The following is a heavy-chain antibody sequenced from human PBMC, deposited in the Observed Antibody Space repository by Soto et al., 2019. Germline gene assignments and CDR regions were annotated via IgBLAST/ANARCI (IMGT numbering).Heavy chain of an antibody. Sequence: QVQLQESGPGLVKPSQTLSLTCTVSGGSISSGDYYWSWIRQPPGKGLEWIGYIYYSGSTYYNPSLKSRVTISVDTSKNQFSLKLSSVTAADTAVYYCARAKDDYGDLGGMDVWGQGTTVTVSS. CDR2: IYYSGST. J-gene: IGHJ6*02. V-gene: IGHV4-30-4*01. CDR1: GGSISSGDYY. CDR3: ARAKDDYGDLGGMDV. D-gene: IGHD4-17*01.